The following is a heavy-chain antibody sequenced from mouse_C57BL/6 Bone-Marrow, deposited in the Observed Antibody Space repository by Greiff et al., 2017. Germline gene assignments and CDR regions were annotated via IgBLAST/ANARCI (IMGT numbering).Heavy chain of an antibody. CDR1: GYAFSSSW. CDR2: IYPGDGDT. V-gene: IGHV1-82*01. D-gene: IGHD2-4*01. J-gene: IGHJ3*01. CDR3: ARNDYDRDPY. Sequence: VKVVESGPELVKPGASVKISCKASGYAFSSSWMNWVKQRPGKGLEWIGRIYPGDGDTNYNGKFKGKATLTADKSSSTAYMQLSSLTSEDSAVYFCARNDYDRDPYWGQGTLVTVSA.